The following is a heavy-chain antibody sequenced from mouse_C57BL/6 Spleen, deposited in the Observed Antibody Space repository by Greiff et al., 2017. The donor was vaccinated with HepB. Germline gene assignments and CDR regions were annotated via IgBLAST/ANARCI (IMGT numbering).Heavy chain of an antibody. CDR2: IYPSDSDT. Sequence: QVQLKQPGAELVRPGSSVKLSCKASGYTFTSYWMDWVKPRPGQGLEWIGNIYPSDSDTHYNQKFKDKATLTVDKSSSTAYMQLSSLTSEDSAVYYCARSSWDVRMDYWGQGTSVTVSS. J-gene: IGHJ4*01. CDR1: GYTFTSYW. V-gene: IGHV1-61*01. D-gene: IGHD4-1*01. CDR3: ARSSWDVRMDY.